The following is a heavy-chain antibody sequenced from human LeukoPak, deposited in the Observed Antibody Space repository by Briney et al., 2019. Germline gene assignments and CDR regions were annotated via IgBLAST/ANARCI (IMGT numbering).Heavy chain of an antibody. CDR2: ISYDGSNK. Sequence: GRSLRLSCAASGFTFSSYGMHWVRQAPGKGLEWVAVISYDGSNKYYADSVKGRFTISSDNSKNTLYLQMNSLRAEDTAVYYCAKNADYYGSGSYAQGYYGMDVWGKGTTVTVSS. V-gene: IGHV3-30*18. D-gene: IGHD3-10*01. CDR1: GFTFSSYG. J-gene: IGHJ6*04. CDR3: AKNADYYGSGSYAQGYYGMDV.